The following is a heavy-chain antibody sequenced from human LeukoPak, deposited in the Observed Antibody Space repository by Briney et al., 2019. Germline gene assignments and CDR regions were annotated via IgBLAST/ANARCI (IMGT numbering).Heavy chain of an antibody. J-gene: IGHJ4*02. V-gene: IGHV1-46*01. D-gene: IGHD3-10*01. CDR2: INPSSGNT. Sequence: ASVKVSCKASGYTFTSYFMHWVRQAPGQGLEWMGIINPSSGNTNYAQKFQGRVTMTRDTSTSTVYMELSSLGSEDTAFYYCARDLAYYYGSGNFYSRDYWGQGTLITVSS. CDR3: ARDLAYYYGSGNFYSRDY. CDR1: GYTFTSYF.